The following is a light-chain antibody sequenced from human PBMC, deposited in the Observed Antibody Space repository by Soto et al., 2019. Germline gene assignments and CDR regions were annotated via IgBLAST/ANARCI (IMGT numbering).Light chain of an antibody. CDR2: AAS. Sequence: DIQMTQSPSSLSASVGDRVTITCRASQGISNFLAWHQQKPGKVPKLLIYAASTLQSGGPSRFSGSGSGTDFTLTITSLQPEDVATYYCQKYNSAPWTFGQGTRVEIK. CDR3: QKYNSAPWT. CDR1: QGISNF. V-gene: IGKV1-27*01. J-gene: IGKJ1*01.